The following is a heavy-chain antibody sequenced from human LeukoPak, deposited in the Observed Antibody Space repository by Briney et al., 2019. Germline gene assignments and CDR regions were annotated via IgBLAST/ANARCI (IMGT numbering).Heavy chain of an antibody. Sequence: ASETLSLTCTVSGGSISSYYWSWIRQPAGKGLEWIGHIYTSGSTNYNPSLKSRVTISVEKSKNQFSLKLSSVTAADTAMYYCVRLRWELLAPYFDHWGQGAFVIVSS. D-gene: IGHD2-15*01. CDR2: IYTSGST. CDR1: GGSISSYY. CDR3: VRLRWELLAPYFDH. J-gene: IGHJ4*02. V-gene: IGHV4-4*07.